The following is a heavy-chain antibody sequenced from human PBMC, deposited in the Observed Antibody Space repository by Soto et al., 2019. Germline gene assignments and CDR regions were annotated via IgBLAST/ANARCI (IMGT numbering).Heavy chain of an antibody. CDR2: MNPNSGNT. CDR3: ARGELESGIDY. J-gene: IGHJ4*02. CDR1: GYTFTSYD. V-gene: IGHV1-8*01. Sequence: QVQLVQSGAEVKKPGASVKVSCKASGYTFTSYDINWMRQATRQGLEWMGWMNPNSGNTGYAQNFQGRVTMTRNTSISTSYMELSSLGSEDTAVYYCARGELESGIDYWGQGTLVTVCS. D-gene: IGHD1-26*01.